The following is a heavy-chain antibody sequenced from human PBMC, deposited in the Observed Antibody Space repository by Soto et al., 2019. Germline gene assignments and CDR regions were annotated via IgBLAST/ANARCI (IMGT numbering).Heavy chain of an antibody. V-gene: IGHV3-30*18. J-gene: IGHJ4*02. Sequence: PGGSLRLSCGGSGFTFSGYGMHWVRQAPGTGLDWLAVISFDGSKEYYADSVRGRFTISRDNSNNTLFLQINSLRPEDTSVYYCAKDTTVHYGSVGHLDCWGQGISVTVSS. D-gene: IGHD3-10*01. CDR2: ISFDGSKE. CDR1: GFTFSGYG. CDR3: AKDTTVHYGSVGHLDC.